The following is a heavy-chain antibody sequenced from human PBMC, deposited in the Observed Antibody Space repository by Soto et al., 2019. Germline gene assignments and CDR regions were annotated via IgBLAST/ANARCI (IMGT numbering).Heavy chain of an antibody. CDR2: ISAYNGNT. V-gene: IGHV1-18*01. D-gene: IGHD1-26*01. CDR3: ARDIGGAPGY. Sequence: VSLEVGDKGSRSPVARQGLSRARQAPGQGLEWMGWISAYNGNTNYAQKLQGRVTMTTDTSTSTAYMELRSLRSDDTAVYYCARDIGGAPGYWGQGTLVTVSS. CDR1: RSPVARQG. J-gene: IGHJ4*02.